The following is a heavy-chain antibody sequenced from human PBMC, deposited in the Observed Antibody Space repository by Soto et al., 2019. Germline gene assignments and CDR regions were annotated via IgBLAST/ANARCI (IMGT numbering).Heavy chain of an antibody. CDR2: INAANGDT. CDR3: ARDMEVGMVRGELDV. J-gene: IGHJ6*02. CDR1: GYIFTIYA. D-gene: IGHD3-10*01. Sequence: QVQLVQSGAEVMKPGASVKVSCKASGYIFTIYAIYWLRQAPGQRREWMGWINAANGDTEYSQKFQGRVTITRDKSATTAYMDLSSLRLEATSVYYCARDMEVGMVRGELDVWGQGTTVTVSS. V-gene: IGHV1-3*01.